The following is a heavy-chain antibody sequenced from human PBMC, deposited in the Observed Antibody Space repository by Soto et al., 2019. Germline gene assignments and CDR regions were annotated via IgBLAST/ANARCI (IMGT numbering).Heavy chain of an antibody. J-gene: IGHJ6*02. CDR1: GFTFDDYA. CDR3: AKESLYGYYYYGMDV. V-gene: IGHV3-9*01. Sequence: LRLSCAASGFTFDDYAMHWVRQAPGKGLEWVSGISWNSGSIGYADSVKGRFTISRDNAKNSLYLQMNSLRAEDTALYYCAKESLYGYYYYGMDVWGQGTTVTVSS. D-gene: IGHD4-17*01. CDR2: ISWNSGSI.